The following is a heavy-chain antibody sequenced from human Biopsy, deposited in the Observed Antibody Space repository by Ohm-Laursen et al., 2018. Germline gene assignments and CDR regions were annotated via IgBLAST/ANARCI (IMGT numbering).Heavy chain of an antibody. Sequence: PPGTLSLTCTVSRDSISNYYWTWIRKSPGKGLEWLAYISYTGGITSNPSLNGRATMSLDTSKNQFSLRLIYVTAADTAVYYCARMPHFDYWGQGILVTVSS. CDR2: ISYTGGI. CDR3: ARMPHFDY. CDR1: RDSISNYY. D-gene: IGHD2-2*01. V-gene: IGHV4-59*01. J-gene: IGHJ4*02.